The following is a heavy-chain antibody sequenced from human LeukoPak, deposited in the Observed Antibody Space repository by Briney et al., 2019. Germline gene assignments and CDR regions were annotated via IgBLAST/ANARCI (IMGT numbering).Heavy chain of an antibody. CDR1: GFTFSNYS. V-gene: IGHV3-21*01. Sequence: GGSLRLSCAASGFTFSNYSMSWARQAPGKGLEWVSSISRSSSYIYYADSVKGRFTISRDNAKNSLYLQMNSLRAEDTAVYYCARDEYSGSYIDAFDIWGQGTMDTVSS. CDR2: ISRSSSYI. D-gene: IGHD1-26*01. J-gene: IGHJ3*02. CDR3: ARDEYSGSYIDAFDI.